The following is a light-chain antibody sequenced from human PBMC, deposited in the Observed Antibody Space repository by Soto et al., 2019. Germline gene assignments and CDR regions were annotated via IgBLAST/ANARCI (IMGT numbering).Light chain of an antibody. CDR3: QQRSNGPPIT. V-gene: IGKV3D-20*02. Sequence: EIVLTQSPGTLSLSPGERATLSCRASQSVSSAYLAWYQQKPGQAPRLLIYDVSGRATGIPDRFSGSGSGTDFTLTVSRLEPEDFAVYYCQQRSNGPPITFGQGTRLEIK. CDR1: QSVSSAY. CDR2: DVS. J-gene: IGKJ5*01.